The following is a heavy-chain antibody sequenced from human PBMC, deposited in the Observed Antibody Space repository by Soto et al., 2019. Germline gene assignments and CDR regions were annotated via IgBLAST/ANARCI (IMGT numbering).Heavy chain of an antibody. J-gene: IGHJ4*02. CDR1: GFTFSSYG. Sequence: PGGSLRLSCAASGFTFSSYGMHWVRQAPGKGLEWVAVIWYDGSNKYYADSVKGRFTISRDNSKNTLYLQMNSLRAEDTAVYYCVREIGSSVRDYWGQGTLVTVSS. V-gene: IGHV3-33*01. CDR3: VREIGSSVRDY. CDR2: IWYDGSNK. D-gene: IGHD6-6*01.